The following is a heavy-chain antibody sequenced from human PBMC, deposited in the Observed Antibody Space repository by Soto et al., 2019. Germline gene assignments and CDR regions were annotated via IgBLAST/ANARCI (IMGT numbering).Heavy chain of an antibody. CDR3: AGRYCSNGVCHLGLSDY. CDR1: GLTFSSCE. Sequence: VGSLRLSCAASGLTFSSCEMNWVRQAPGNGLEWVSYIGTRGSTKYYADSVRGRFTVSRDNTKSSLFLQLNSLRAEDTAVYFCAGRYCSNGVCHLGLSDYWGQGTLVTVSS. V-gene: IGHV3-48*03. CDR2: IGTRGSTK. J-gene: IGHJ4*02. D-gene: IGHD2-8*01.